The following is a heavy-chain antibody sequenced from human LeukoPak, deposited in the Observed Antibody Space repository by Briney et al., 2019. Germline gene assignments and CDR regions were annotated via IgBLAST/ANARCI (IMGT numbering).Heavy chain of an antibody. V-gene: IGHV4-61*01. CDR3: ARGRSYGFDFDS. CDR1: GVSINTCCYY. J-gene: IGHJ4*02. Sequence: SETLSLTCDVSGVSINTCCYYWPWIRQPPGKGLEWIGYKYYSGSTRYNSSLRSRLTISLDSSKNQFSLRLTSVTAADTAVYYCARGRSYGFDFDSWGPGTLVIVSS. CDR2: KYYSGST. D-gene: IGHD5-18*01.